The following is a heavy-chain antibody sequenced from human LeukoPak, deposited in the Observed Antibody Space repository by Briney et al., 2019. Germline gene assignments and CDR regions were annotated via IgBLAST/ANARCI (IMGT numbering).Heavy chain of an antibody. Sequence: SETLSLTCAVYGGSFSGYYWSWIRQPPGKGLEWIGEINHSGSTNYNPSLKSRVTISVDTSKNQFSLKLSSVTAADTAVYYCARRKEGLINYYDSSGYTTVDDAFDIWGQGTMVTVSS. D-gene: IGHD3-22*01. J-gene: IGHJ3*02. CDR2: INHSGST. V-gene: IGHV4-34*01. CDR3: ARRKEGLINYYDSSGYTTVDDAFDI. CDR1: GGSFSGYY.